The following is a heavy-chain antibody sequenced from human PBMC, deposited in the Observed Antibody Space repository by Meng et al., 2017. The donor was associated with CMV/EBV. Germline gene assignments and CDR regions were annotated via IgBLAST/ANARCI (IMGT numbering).Heavy chain of an antibody. CDR1: GFTFDDYA. J-gene: IGHJ6*02. Sequence: GGSLRLSCAASGFTFDDYAMHWVRQAPGKGLEWVSGISWNSGSIGYADSVKGRFTISRDNAKNSLYLQMNSLRAEDTALYYCAKDIGYSSSSVWYYYGMDVWGQGTTVTVS. V-gene: IGHV3-9*01. D-gene: IGHD6-6*01. CDR3: AKDIGYSSSSVWYYYGMDV. CDR2: ISWNSGSI.